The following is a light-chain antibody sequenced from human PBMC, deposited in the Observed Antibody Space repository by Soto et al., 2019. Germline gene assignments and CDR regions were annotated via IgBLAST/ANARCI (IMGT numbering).Light chain of an antibody. V-gene: IGKV3-15*01. CDR2: DAS. Sequence: EIVMTQSPATLSVSPGERATLSCRASQNIDNKLAWYQQKPGQDPRLLIYDASTRATGIPARFSGSGSGTEFTLTISSLQPDDFAVYYCQQYGTSRAFGQGTKV. CDR3: QQYGTSRA. CDR1: QNIDNK. J-gene: IGKJ1*01.